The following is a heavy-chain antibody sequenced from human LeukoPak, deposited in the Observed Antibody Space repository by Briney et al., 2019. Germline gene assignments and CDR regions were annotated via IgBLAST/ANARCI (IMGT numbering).Heavy chain of an antibody. CDR2: IYYSGST. D-gene: IGHD5-12*01. V-gene: IGHV4-59*01. CDR1: GGSISSYY. J-gene: IGHJ4*02. CDR3: GRGYSNSCCDFDS. Sequence: SETLSLTCIVSGGSISSYYWSWIRQPPGKELEWIGYIYYSGSTNYNSSLKSRVTISVETSRNQFSLNLTSVTAAAAAIYYCGRGYSNSCCDFDSWGQGALVTVSS.